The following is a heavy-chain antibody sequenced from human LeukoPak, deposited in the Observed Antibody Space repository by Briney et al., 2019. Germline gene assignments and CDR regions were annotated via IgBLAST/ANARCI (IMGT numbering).Heavy chain of an antibody. V-gene: IGHV4-34*01. Sequence: SETLSLTCAVYGGSFSGYYWSWIRQPPGKGLEWIGEINHSGSTNYNPSLKSRVTISVDTSKNQFSLKLSSVTVADTAVYYCARWSYGGFDYWGQGTLVTVSS. CDR1: GGSFSGYY. J-gene: IGHJ4*02. CDR2: INHSGST. D-gene: IGHD5-18*01. CDR3: ARWSYGGFDY.